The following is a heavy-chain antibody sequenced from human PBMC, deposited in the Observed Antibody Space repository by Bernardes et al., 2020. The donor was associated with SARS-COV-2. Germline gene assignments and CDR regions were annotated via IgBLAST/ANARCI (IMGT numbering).Heavy chain of an antibody. J-gene: IGHJ4*02. D-gene: IGHD1-1*01. CDR2: ISTSGDRT. CDR1: GFIFSNYA. CDR3: AKNDGMRWY. V-gene: IGHV3-23*01. Sequence: GGSLRLSCAASGFIFSNYAMTWVRQAPGKGLEWVSSISTSGDRTYYADSVKGRFTISRDNSRNTLFLQMNSLRVEDTAVYYCAKNDGMRWYWGQGTLGTVSP.